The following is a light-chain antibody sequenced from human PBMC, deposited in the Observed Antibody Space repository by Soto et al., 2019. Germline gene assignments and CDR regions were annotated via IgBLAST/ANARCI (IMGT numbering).Light chain of an antibody. CDR2: AAS. CDR1: DSIDRY. V-gene: IGKV1-39*01. CDR3: QRTYNAPFT. J-gene: IGKJ3*01. Sequence: DIQMTQSPSSLSAFVGDTVTISCRATDSIDRYLNWYQQKPGQAPRVLITAASTLESGVPSRFSCSGSGTDFTLTINNLQPEDFATYYCQRTYNAPFTFGPGTKVAIK.